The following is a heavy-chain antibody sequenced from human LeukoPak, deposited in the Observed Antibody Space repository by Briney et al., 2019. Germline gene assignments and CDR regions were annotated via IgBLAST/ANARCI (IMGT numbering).Heavy chain of an antibody. V-gene: IGHV4-34*01. CDR1: GGSFSGYY. D-gene: IGHD3-22*01. Sequence: ASETLSLTCAVYGGSFSGYYWSWLRQPPGKGLEWIGEINHSGSTNYNPSLNSRVTISVDTSKNQFSLKLSSVTAADTAVYYCATLYYDSSGYIWGQGTMVTVSS. CDR2: INHSGST. CDR3: ATLYYDSSGYI. J-gene: IGHJ3*02.